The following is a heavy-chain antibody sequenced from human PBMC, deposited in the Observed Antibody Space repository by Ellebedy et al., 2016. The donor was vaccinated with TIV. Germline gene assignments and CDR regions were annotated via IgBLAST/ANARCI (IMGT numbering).Heavy chain of an antibody. V-gene: IGHV1-24*01. Sequence: ASVKVSCXVSGYTLTELSMHWVRQAPGKGLEWMGGFDPEDGETIYAQKLQGRVTMTTDTSTSTAYMELRSLRSDDTAVYYCAREVVVVPTYYYYGMDVWGQGTTVTVSS. CDR3: AREVVVVPTYYYYGMDV. CDR1: GYTLTELS. J-gene: IGHJ6*02. CDR2: FDPEDGET. D-gene: IGHD2-2*01.